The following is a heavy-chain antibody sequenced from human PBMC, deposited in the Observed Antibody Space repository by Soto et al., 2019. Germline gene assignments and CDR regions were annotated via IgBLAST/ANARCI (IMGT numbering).Heavy chain of an antibody. CDR3: ARGVVVVAASQLGWFDP. CDR1: GGTFSSYA. D-gene: IGHD2-15*01. J-gene: IGHJ5*02. CDR2: IVPLFGTA. Sequence: QVQLVQSGAEVKKPGSPVKVSCKASGGTFSSYAISWVRQAPGQGLEWMGGIVPLFGTAKYAQKFQGRLTITADESTSTAYMELSSLRFKDTAVYYCARGVVVVAASQLGWFDPWGQGTLVTVSS. V-gene: IGHV1-69*01.